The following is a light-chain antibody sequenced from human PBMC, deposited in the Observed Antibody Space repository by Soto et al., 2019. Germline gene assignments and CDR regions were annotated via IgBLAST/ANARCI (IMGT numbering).Light chain of an antibody. CDR2: DAS. CDR3: QQRSNWLT. J-gene: IGKJ4*01. Sequence: EIVLTQSPATLSLSPGERATLSCRASQSVSSYLAWYQQKPGQAPRLLIYDASNRATDIPARFSGSGSGTDFTLTISSQEPEDFAVYYCQQRSNWLTFGGGTKVEIK. V-gene: IGKV3-11*01. CDR1: QSVSSY.